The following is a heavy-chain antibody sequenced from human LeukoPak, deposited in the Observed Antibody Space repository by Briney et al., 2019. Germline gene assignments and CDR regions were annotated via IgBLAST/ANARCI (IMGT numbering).Heavy chain of an antibody. J-gene: IGHJ4*02. Sequence: GASVKLSCKPSGSTVSSYAISWVRQAPGQGLEWMGGIIPFFGTTNYAQKLQGRVTMTTDASTSTAYRERRRLRSDDTAVYYCARESQLLYNSLDYWGQGTRVTVSS. D-gene: IGHD2-2*02. CDR3: ARESQLLYNSLDY. V-gene: IGHV1-18*01. CDR2: IIPFFGTT. CDR1: GSTVSSYA.